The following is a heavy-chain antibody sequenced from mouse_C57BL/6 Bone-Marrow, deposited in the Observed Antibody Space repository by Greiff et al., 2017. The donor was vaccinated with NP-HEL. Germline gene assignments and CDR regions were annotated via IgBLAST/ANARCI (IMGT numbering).Heavy chain of an antibody. D-gene: IGHD4-1*01. J-gene: IGHJ3*01. CDR3: ARDRWGFAY. V-gene: IGHV1-81*01. CDR1: GYTFTSYG. CDR2: IYPRSGNT. Sequence: VMLVESGAELARPGASVKLSCKASGYTFTSYGISWVKQRTGQGLEWIGEIYPRSGNTYYNEKFKGKATLTADKSSSTAYMELRSLTSEDSAVYFCARDRWGFAYWGQGTLVTVSA.